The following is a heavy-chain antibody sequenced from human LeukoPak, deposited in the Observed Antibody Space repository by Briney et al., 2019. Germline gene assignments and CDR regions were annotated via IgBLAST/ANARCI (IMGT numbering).Heavy chain of an antibody. CDR1: GGSISSSSYY. CDR2: IYYSGST. Sequence: SETLSLTCTVSGGSISSSSYYWGWIRQPPGKGLEWIESIYYSGSTYYNPSLKSRVTISVDTSKNQFSLKLSSVTAADTAVYYCARGALTGYYVYDYWGQGTLVTVSS. D-gene: IGHD3-9*01. J-gene: IGHJ4*02. CDR3: ARGALTGYYVYDY. V-gene: IGHV4-39*07.